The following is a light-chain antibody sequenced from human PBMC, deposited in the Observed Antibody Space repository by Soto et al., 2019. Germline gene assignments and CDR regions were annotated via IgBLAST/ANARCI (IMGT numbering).Light chain of an antibody. V-gene: IGKV1-5*01. CDR2: DAS. CDR3: QQYETFSGT. J-gene: IGKJ1*01. CDR1: QSVSGW. Sequence: DIQMTQSPSTLSASVGDTVTVTCRASQSVSGWLAWYQQKPGEATKLLIYDASAWPRGVPSRFSGSGSGTKFTLTIASLQPDDFATYYCQQYETFSGTFGPGTKVEI.